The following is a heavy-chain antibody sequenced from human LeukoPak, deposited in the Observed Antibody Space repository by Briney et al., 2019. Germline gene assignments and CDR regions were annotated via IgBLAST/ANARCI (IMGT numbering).Heavy chain of an antibody. CDR2: ISSSSSYI. V-gene: IGHV3-21*01. CDR1: GFTFSSYS. Sequence: GGSLRLSCAASGFTFSSYSMNWVRQAPGKGLEWVSSISSSSSYIYYADSVKGRSTISRDNAKNSLYLQMNSLRAEDTAVYYCAGGMVRAFDYWGQGTLVTVSS. D-gene: IGHD2-8*01. CDR3: AGGMVRAFDY. J-gene: IGHJ4*02.